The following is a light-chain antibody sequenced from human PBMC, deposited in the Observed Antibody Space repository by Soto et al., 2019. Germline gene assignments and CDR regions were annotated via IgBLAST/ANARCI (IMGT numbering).Light chain of an antibody. CDR3: QSYDSSLSGWV. V-gene: IGLV1-40*01. CDR1: SYNIGAGYD. CDR2: GNS. J-gene: IGLJ3*02. Sequence: QSALTQPPSVSGAPGQRVTISCTGSSYNIGAGYDVHWYQQLPGTAPKLLIYGNSNRPSGVPDRFSGSKSGTSASLAITGLQAEDEADYYCQSYDSSLSGWVFGGGTKVTVL.